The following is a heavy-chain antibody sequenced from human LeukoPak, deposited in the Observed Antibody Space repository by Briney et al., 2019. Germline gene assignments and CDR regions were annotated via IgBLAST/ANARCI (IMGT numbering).Heavy chain of an antibody. Sequence: PSETLSLTCTVSGGSISSGGYYWSWIRQHPGKGLEWIGYIYYSGSTYYNPSLKSRVTISVDTSKNQFSLKLSPVTAADTAVYYCARWFGELGWFDPWGQGTLVTVSS. D-gene: IGHD3-10*01. CDR3: ARWFGELGWFDP. CDR2: IYYSGST. CDR1: GGSISSGGYY. J-gene: IGHJ5*02. V-gene: IGHV4-31*03.